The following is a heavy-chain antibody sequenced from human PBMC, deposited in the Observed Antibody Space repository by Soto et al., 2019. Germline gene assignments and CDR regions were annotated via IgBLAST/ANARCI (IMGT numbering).Heavy chain of an antibody. CDR1: GFSLSTSGVG. D-gene: IGHD2-2*02. Sequence: QITLKESGPTLVKPTQTLTLTCTFSGFSLSTSGVGVGWIRQPPGKALEWLALIYWDDDKRYSPSLNSRLTTTKPTSKHQLVLTMTNMDPLDTATYYCAPSYRPEGQGNWFDPWGQGTLITVSS. CDR2: IYWDDDK. CDR3: APSYRPEGQGNWFDP. J-gene: IGHJ5*02. V-gene: IGHV2-5*02.